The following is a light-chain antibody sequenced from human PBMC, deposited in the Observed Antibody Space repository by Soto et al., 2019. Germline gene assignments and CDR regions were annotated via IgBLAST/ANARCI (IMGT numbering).Light chain of an antibody. CDR1: SSDVGRYNY. V-gene: IGLV2-14*01. CDR2: EVS. CDR3: SSYTGIAAL. J-gene: IGLJ2*01. Sequence: QSALTQPASVSGSPGQSITISCTGTSSDVGRYNYVSWYQHLPGKAPKLIINEVSNRPSGVSNRFSASKSGNTASLTISGLQAEDEADYYCSSYTGIAALFGGRTKVTVL.